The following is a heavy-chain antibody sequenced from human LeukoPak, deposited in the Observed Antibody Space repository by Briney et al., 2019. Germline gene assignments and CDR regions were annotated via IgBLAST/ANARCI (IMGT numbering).Heavy chain of an antibody. CDR2: INSDGSST. V-gene: IGHV3-74*01. D-gene: IGHD5-24*01. Sequence: GGSLRLSCAASGFTSSSYWMHWVRQAPGKGLVWVSRINSDGSSTSYADSVKGRFTISRDNAKNTLYLQMNSLRAEDTAVYYCAKKPATIKFPFDIWGQGTLVTVSP. CDR3: AKKPATIKFPFDI. CDR1: GFTSSSYW. J-gene: IGHJ4*02.